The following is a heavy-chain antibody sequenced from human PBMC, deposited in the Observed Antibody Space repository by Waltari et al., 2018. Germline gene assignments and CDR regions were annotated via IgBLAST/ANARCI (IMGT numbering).Heavy chain of an antibody. Sequence: QVQLQQWGAGLLKPSGTLSLTCAVYGGSFSGYYWSWIRQPPGKGLEWIGEINHSGSTNYNPSLKSRVTISVDTSKNQFSLRLSSVTAADTAVYYCARTLYTSGNWYVGMDVWGQGTTVTVSS. CDR1: GGSFSGYY. V-gene: IGHV4-34*01. CDR3: ARTLYTSGNWYVGMDV. J-gene: IGHJ6*02. D-gene: IGHD6-13*01. CDR2: INHSGST.